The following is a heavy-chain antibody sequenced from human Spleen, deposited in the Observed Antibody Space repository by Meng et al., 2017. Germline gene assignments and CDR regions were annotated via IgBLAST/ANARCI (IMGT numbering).Heavy chain of an antibody. D-gene: IGHD1-26*01. Sequence: QVQWVMSGCEVKKPGAAVKVSCKAAGYTFTCYYMHWVRQAAGKGLEWMGRINPNSGGTNYAQKFQGRVTMTTDTSTSTAYMELRSLRSDDTAVYYCARDYGGSYPIDYWGQGTLVTVSS. CDR3: ARDYGGSYPIDY. CDR1: GYTFTCYY. V-gene: IGHV1-2*06. J-gene: IGHJ4*02. CDR2: INPNSGGT.